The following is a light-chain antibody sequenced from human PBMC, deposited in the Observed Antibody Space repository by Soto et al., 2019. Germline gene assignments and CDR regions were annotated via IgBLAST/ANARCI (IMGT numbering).Light chain of an antibody. CDR1: QSVSTNY. CDR3: QQYGSSPPT. J-gene: IGKJ1*01. Sequence: EIVLTQSPGTLSLSPGERATLSCRASQSVSTNYLAWYQRKPGQAPRLLIYGASSRATDIPNRFSGSGSGKDFTLTLTRLKAEDFAVYYCQQYGSSPPTFGQGTKVKIK. V-gene: IGKV3-20*01. CDR2: GAS.